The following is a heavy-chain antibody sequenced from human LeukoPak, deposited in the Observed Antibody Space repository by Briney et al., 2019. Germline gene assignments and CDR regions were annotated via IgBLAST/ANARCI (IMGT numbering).Heavy chain of an antibody. CDR1: GFTFSSYW. Sequence: PGGSLRLSCVASGFTFSSYWMSWVRQAPGKGPEWVANIKEDGSEKYYVDSVKGRFTISRDNTKNSLYLQMNSLRAEDTAVYYCARKAVGELLGGQGTLVTVSS. J-gene: IGHJ4*02. CDR3: ARKAVGELL. CDR2: IKEDGSEK. V-gene: IGHV3-7*01. D-gene: IGHD3-10*01.